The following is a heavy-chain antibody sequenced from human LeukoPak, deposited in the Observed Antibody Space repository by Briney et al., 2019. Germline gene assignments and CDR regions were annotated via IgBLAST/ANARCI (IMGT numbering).Heavy chain of an antibody. CDR3: AKDLTATTFSEYNWFDP. Sequence: GGSLRLSCAASGFTFSSYGMHWVRQAPGKGLEWVAFIRYDGSNKYYADSVKGRFTISRDNSKNTLYLQMNSLRAEDTAVYYCAKDLTATTFSEYNWFDPWGRGTLVTVSS. V-gene: IGHV3-30*02. D-gene: IGHD2/OR15-2a*01. J-gene: IGHJ5*02. CDR2: IRYDGSNK. CDR1: GFTFSSYG.